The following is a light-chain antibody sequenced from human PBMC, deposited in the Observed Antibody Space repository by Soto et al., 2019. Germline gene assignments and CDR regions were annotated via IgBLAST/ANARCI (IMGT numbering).Light chain of an antibody. V-gene: IGLV1-44*01. J-gene: IGLJ2*01. Sequence: QPVLTQPPSASGTPEQRVTISCSGSSSNIGSKTVNWYQQLPGTAPKLLIYSNNKRPSGVPDRFSGSKSGTSASLAISGLQSEDEADYYCAAWDDSLNGSVVFGRGTKLTVL. CDR2: SNN. CDR1: SSNIGSKT. CDR3: AAWDDSLNGSVV.